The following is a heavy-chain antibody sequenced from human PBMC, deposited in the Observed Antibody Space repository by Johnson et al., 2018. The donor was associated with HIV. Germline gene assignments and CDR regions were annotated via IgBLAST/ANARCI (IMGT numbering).Heavy chain of an antibody. CDR1: EFTFNSYW. CDR2: IKQDGSER. CDR3: ARGGYNWNDFLNDAFDM. Sequence: VQLVESGGGLVQPGGSLRLSCAGSEFTFNSYWMSWVRQAPGKGLEWVANIKQDGSERYYVDSVKGRFTISRDNTKNSLYLQMNSLRAEDTAVYYCARGGYNWNDFLNDAFDMWGQGTVVTVSS. J-gene: IGHJ3*02. V-gene: IGHV3-7*02. D-gene: IGHD1-1*01.